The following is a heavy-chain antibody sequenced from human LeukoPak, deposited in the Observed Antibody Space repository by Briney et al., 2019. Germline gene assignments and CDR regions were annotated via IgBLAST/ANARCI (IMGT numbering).Heavy chain of an antibody. CDR1: GGSISSYY. J-gene: IGHJ5*02. V-gene: IGHV4-59*08. Sequence: SETLSLTCTGSGGSISSYYWSWIRQPPGKGLEWIGYIYYSGSTNYNPSLKSRVPISVDTSKNQFSLKRSAVTAADTAVYYCARASTVTTRFDPWGQGTLVTVSS. D-gene: IGHD4-17*01. CDR2: IYYSGST. CDR3: ARASTVTTRFDP.